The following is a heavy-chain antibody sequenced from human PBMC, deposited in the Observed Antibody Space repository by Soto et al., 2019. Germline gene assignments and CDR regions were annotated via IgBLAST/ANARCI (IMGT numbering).Heavy chain of an antibody. CDR3: ARSRSAAVADSFDF. Sequence: CMRLSCAACGFRFCRYAIHWVRQAPGKGLEWVAVISRDGTNKYYVDSVEGRFTISRDNSRNTLYLQMNSLRHEDAAVYYCARSRSAAVADSFDFWGQGTLVTVSS. CDR1: GFRFCRYA. CDR2: ISRDGTNK. D-gene: IGHD3-10*01. V-gene: IGHV3-30*04. J-gene: IGHJ4*02.